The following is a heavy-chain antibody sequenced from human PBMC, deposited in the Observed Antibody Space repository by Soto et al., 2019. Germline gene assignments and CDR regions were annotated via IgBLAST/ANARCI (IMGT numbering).Heavy chain of an antibody. Sequence: SGPTLVNPTQTLTLTCTFSGFSLNTSGMGVGWIRQPPGKALEWLALIYWNDDKRYRPSLNSRLTIAKDTSKSQVVLTVTNVDPVDTATYYCAHTKIVVVPAAAHNFDYWGQGILVTVSS. V-gene: IGHV2-5*01. CDR1: GFSLNTSGMG. CDR3: AHTKIVVVPAAAHNFDY. D-gene: IGHD2-2*01. CDR2: IYWNDDK. J-gene: IGHJ4*01.